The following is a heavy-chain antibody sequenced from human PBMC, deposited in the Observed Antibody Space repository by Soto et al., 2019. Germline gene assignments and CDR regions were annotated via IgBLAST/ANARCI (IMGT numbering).Heavy chain of an antibody. CDR1: GFTFDDYA. CDR2: ISWNSASV. D-gene: IGHD3-10*01. J-gene: IGHJ4*02. Sequence: EVQLVESGGGLVQPGRSLRLSCAASGFTFDDYAMHWVRQAPGKGLEWVPGISWNSASVAYADSVKGRFTISRDNAKNSLYLQMNRLRAEDMALYYCAKARGDYYGSGSYPPDYWGQGTLVTVSS. V-gene: IGHV3-9*03. CDR3: AKARGDYYGSGSYPPDY.